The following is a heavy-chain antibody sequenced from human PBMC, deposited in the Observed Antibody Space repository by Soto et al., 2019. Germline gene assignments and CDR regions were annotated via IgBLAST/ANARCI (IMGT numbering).Heavy chain of an antibody. J-gene: IGHJ4*02. V-gene: IGHV4-59*01. CDR1: GGSISSYY. CDR3: ARTGYSSSWDKYYFYY. Sequence: QVQLQESGPGLVKPSETLSLTCTVSGGSISSYYWSWIRQPPGKGLEWIGYIYYSGSTNYNPSLKRRVIMSVDTSKNQFALKLSSVTAADTAVYYCARTGYSSSWDKYYFYYWGRGTLVTVSS. CDR2: IYYSGST. D-gene: IGHD6-13*01.